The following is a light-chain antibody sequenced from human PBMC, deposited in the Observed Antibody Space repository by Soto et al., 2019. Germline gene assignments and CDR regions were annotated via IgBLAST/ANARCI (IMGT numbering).Light chain of an antibody. J-gene: IGKJ1*01. CDR2: KVS. V-gene: IGKV2-30*01. CDR1: QSLLSSDGNTF. CDR3: MQGSHWPPWT. Sequence: DVVMTQSPLSLPVTLGQPASISCRSSQSLLSSDGNTFLNWFQQRPGQSPRHLIYKVSNRDSGVPDRFNGSGSGTDFTLKISRVESEDIGVYYCMQGSHWPPWTFGQGTKVAIK.